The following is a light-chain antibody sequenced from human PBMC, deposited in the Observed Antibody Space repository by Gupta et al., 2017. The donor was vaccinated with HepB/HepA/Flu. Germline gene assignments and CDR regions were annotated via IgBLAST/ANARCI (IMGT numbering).Light chain of an antibody. V-gene: IGLV1-44*01. J-gene: IGLJ1*01. CDR1: SPNIGSNN. CDR3: AAWDDSLNGHV. CDR2: RNN. Sequence: QSVLTQPPASSGTPRPRATLPCSGSSPNIGSNNVNWYQQLPGTAPKLLIYRNNQRPSGGPDRFSGSKSGTSASLAISGLQSEDEADYYCAAWDDSLNGHVFGTGTKVTVL.